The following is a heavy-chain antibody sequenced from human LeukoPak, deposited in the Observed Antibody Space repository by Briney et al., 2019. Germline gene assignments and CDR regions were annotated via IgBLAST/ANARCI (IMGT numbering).Heavy chain of an antibody. V-gene: IGHV5-51*01. Sequence: GESLKISCKGFGYRFTSYWIGWARQMPGKGLEWMGIIYPGDSDTRYSPSFQGQVNISADKSISTAYLQWSSLKATDTAMYYCARHVSTREYTNWFDPWGQGTLVTVSS. D-gene: IGHD6-6*01. CDR3: ARHVSTREYTNWFDP. CDR1: GYRFTSYW. CDR2: IYPGDSDT. J-gene: IGHJ5*02.